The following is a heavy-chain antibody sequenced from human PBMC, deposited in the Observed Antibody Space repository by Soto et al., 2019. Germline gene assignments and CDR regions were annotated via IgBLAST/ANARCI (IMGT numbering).Heavy chain of an antibody. CDR1: GFTFSSYG. CDR3: AKEKDFWPHY. V-gene: IGHV3-30*18. J-gene: IGHJ4*02. D-gene: IGHD3-3*01. CDR2: TSYDESDK. Sequence: PGGSLRLSCAASGFTFSSYGMHWVRQAPGKGLEWVALTSYDESDKSYADSVKGRFTISRDNSKNALYLQMNSLRAEDTALYYCAKEKDFWPHYWGQGTLVTVSS.